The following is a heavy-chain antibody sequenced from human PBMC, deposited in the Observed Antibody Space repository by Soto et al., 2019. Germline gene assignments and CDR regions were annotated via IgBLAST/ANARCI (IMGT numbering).Heavy chain of an antibody. Sequence: PSETLSLTCTVSGASISSGGYYWSWIRQQPGKGLEWIGYIYYTGNAYYNPSLKSRLSTSVDTSKNQFSLKLSSVTAADTAVYYCARGWDCGDDCYYLDYWGQGTLVTVSS. CDR2: IYYTGNA. V-gene: IGHV4-31*03. J-gene: IGHJ4*02. CDR3: ARGWDCGDDCYYLDY. CDR1: GASISSGGYY. D-gene: IGHD2-21*02.